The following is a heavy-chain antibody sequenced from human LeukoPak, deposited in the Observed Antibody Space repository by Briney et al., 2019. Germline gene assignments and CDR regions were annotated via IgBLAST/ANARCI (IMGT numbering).Heavy chain of an antibody. CDR1: GGSISSYY. Sequence: SETVSLTCTVSGGSISSYYWSWIRRPAGKGLEWIGRIYTSGSTNYNPSLKSRVTMSVDTSKNQFSLKLSSVTAADTAVYYCARVYYYDSSGYYFDYWGQGTLVTVSS. CDR3: ARVYYYDSSGYYFDY. J-gene: IGHJ4*02. D-gene: IGHD3-22*01. CDR2: IYTSGST. V-gene: IGHV4-4*07.